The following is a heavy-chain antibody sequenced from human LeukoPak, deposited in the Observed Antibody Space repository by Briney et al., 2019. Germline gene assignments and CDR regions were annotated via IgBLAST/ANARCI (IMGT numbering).Heavy chain of an antibody. Sequence: GRSLRLSCAASGFTFRSYTMNWVPHAPGEGLERVSYISSSSSTIYSADSVKGRFTISRDNAKNSLYLQMNSLRAEDTAVYYCARAVERGYSYGYYFDYWGQGTLVTVSS. D-gene: IGHD5-18*01. CDR2: ISSSSSTI. V-gene: IGHV3-48*01. CDR1: GFTFRSYT. CDR3: ARAVERGYSYGYYFDY. J-gene: IGHJ4*02.